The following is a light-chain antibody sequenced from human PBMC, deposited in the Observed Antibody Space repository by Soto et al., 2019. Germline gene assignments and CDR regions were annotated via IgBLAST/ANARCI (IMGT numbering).Light chain of an antibody. CDR1: QSISSY. CDR3: QQSYSTPWT. V-gene: IGKV1-39*01. CDR2: AAS. Sequence: DIQMTQSPSSLSASVADRVTITCRASQSISSYLNWYQQKPGKAPKLLIYAASSLQSGVPSRFSGSGSGTDFTLTISSLQPEDFATYYCQQSYSTPWTFRQGTKVDIK. J-gene: IGKJ1*01.